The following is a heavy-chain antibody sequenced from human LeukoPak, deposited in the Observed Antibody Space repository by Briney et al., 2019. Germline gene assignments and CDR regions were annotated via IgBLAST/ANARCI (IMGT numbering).Heavy chain of an antibody. D-gene: IGHD2-8*01. CDR1: GDSVSSNSAA. J-gene: IGHJ4*02. V-gene: IGHV6-1*01. Sequence: SQILSLTCAISGDSVSSNSAAWNWIRQSPSRGLEWLGRTYYGSKWYNDYAVSVKSRITINPDTSKNQFSLQLNSVTPEDTAVYYCAREMVYAHYPLFDYWGQGTLVTVSS. CDR2: TYYGSKWYN. CDR3: AREMVYAHYPLFDY.